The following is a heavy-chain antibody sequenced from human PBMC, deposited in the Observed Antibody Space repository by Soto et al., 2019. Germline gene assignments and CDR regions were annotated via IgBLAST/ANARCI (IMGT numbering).Heavy chain of an antibody. CDR2: ISWNSGSI. J-gene: IGHJ4*02. CDR1: GFTFDDYA. Sequence: GGSLRLSCAASGFTFDDYAMHWVRQAPGKGLEWVSGISWNSGSIGYADSVKGRFTISRDNAKNSLYLQMNSLRAEDTALYYCTKDHSYYYGSGSYESWGQGTLVTVSS. D-gene: IGHD3-10*01. V-gene: IGHV3-9*01. CDR3: TKDHSYYYGSGSYES.